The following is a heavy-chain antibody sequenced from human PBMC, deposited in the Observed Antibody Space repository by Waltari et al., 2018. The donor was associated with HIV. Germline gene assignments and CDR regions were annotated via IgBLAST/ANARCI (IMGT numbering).Heavy chain of an antibody. CDR1: GFSVSRYG. Sequence: QVQLVESGGGVVRPGRSLRLSCAASGFSVSRYGMHWVRQAPGKGMELVAVIWHDGSKKYYAGSVKGRFTVSRDTSKNTLYLEMNRLRAEDTAVYHCARDPGTLLIAVAGAFDYWGPGIPVTVSS. J-gene: IGHJ4*02. V-gene: IGHV3-33*01. CDR2: IWHDGSKK. D-gene: IGHD6-19*01. CDR3: ARDPGTLLIAVAGAFDY.